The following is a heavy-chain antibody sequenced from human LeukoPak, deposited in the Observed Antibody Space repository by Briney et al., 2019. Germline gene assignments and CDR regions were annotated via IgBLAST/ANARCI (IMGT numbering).Heavy chain of an antibody. D-gene: IGHD3-10*01. V-gene: IGHV3-9*01. J-gene: IGHJ6*02. CDR3: AKNLVTHYYYNYGMDV. CDR2: ISWNSGSI. Sequence: GRSLRLSCAASGFTFDDYAMHWVRQAPGKGLEWVSGISWNSGSIGYADSVKGRFTIPRDNAKNSLYLQMNSLRAEDTALYYCAKNLVTHYYYNYGMDVWGQGTTVTVSS. CDR1: GFTFDDYA.